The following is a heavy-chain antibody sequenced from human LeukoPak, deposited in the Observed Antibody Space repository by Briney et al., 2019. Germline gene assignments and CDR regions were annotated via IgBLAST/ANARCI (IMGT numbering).Heavy chain of an antibody. CDR2: IIPIFGTA. Sequence: SVNVSCKASVGTFSSYAIRWVRQDPGQGLEWMGGIIPIFGTANYAQKFQGRVTITADESTCTAYMALSSLRSEDTAVYYCARSSGYPNWFDPWGQGTLVTVSS. J-gene: IGHJ5*02. CDR1: VGTFSSYA. CDR3: ARSSGYPNWFDP. D-gene: IGHD3-22*01. V-gene: IGHV1-69*13.